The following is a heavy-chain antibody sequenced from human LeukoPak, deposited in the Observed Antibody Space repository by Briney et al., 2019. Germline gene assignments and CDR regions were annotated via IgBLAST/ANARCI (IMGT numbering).Heavy chain of an antibody. V-gene: IGHV4-61*01. D-gene: IGHD3-22*01. CDR3: ARDRRGYYDSSGYFDF. CDR2: IHYSGRT. J-gene: IGHJ4*02. Sequence: TPSETLSLTCTVSGDSVSSDSYYWSWIRQPPGKGLEWIGYIHYSGRTKYNPSLKSRATISVDTSKNQFSLKLSSVTAADTAVYYCARDRRGYYDSSGYFDFWGQGTLLTVSS. CDR1: GDSVSSDSYY.